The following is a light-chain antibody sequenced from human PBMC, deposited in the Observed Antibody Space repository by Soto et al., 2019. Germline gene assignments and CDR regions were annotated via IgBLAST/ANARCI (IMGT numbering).Light chain of an antibody. CDR1: QSISIH. Sequence: EIVLTQSPGTLSVSPGDRVTLSCRASQSISIHLARYQQKPGQAPRLLIYGASTRATGIPARFSGSGSGTEFTLTISSLQSEDFAVYYCQQYNNWRTFGQGTKVDI. J-gene: IGKJ1*01. V-gene: IGKV3-15*01. CDR2: GAS. CDR3: QQYNNWRT.